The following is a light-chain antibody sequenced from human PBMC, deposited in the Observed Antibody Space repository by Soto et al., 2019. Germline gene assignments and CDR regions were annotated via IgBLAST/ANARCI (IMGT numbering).Light chain of an antibody. Sequence: DVVMTQSPLSLPVTLGQPASISCRSSQSLAYSDGNTYLNWFQQRPGQSPRRLIYKVSNRDSGVPDRLIGSGSGTDFTLKISRVEVEDVGVYYCLQGTHWPPYTFGQGTKLEIK. CDR2: KVS. V-gene: IGKV2-30*01. CDR3: LQGTHWPPYT. CDR1: QSLAYSDGNTY. J-gene: IGKJ2*01.